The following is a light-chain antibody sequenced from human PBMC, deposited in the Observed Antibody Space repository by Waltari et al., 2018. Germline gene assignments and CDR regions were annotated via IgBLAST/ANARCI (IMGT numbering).Light chain of an antibody. CDR1: QGISSY. Sequence: AIRITQSPSSLSASTGDRVTITCRASQGISSYLAWYQQKSGKVPKFLIYAASTLQSGVPSRFSGSGSGTDFTLTISCLQSEDFASYYCQQYYSHPPTFGQGTKMENK. J-gene: IGKJ1*01. CDR2: AAS. CDR3: QQYYSHPPT. V-gene: IGKV1-8*01.